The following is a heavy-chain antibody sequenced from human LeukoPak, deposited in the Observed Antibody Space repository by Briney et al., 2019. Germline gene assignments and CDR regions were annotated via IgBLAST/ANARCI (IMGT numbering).Heavy chain of an antibody. D-gene: IGHD6-13*01. V-gene: IGHV4-61*02. CDR2: IYTSGSS. CDR3: ARGGAAGLYF. CDR1: GYSISSGYF. J-gene: IGHJ4*02. Sequence: SETLSLTCTVSGYSISSGYFWSWVRQPAGKGLEWIGRIYTSGSSNYNPSLKSRVTMSLDTSNNHFSLKLSSVIAADTAVYYCARGGAAGLYFWGQGILVTVSS.